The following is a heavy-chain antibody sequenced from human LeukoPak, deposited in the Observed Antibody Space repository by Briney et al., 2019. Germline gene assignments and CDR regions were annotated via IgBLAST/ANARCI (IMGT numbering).Heavy chain of an antibody. Sequence: SVKVSCKASGGTFSSYAISWVRQAPGQGLEWMGGIIPIFGTTNYAQKFQGRVTITADESTSTAYMELSSLRSEDTAEYYCTRGHDMGSFDYWGQGTLVTVSS. V-gene: IGHV1-69*13. J-gene: IGHJ4*02. CDR2: IIPIFGTT. CDR3: TRGHDMGSFDY. D-gene: IGHD3-9*01. CDR1: GGTFSSYA.